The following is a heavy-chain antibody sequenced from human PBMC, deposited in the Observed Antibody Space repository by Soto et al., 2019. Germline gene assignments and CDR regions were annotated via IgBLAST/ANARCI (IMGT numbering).Heavy chain of an antibody. J-gene: IGHJ4*02. V-gene: IGHV1-69*12. CDR1: GGTFSSYG. CDR3: ARERGYSSSWRYDY. CDR2: IIPIFGTT. Sequence: QVQLVQSGAEVKKPGSSVKVSCKASGGTFSSYGISWVRQAPGQGLEWMGGIIPIFGTTHYAQKFQGRVTXXAXEXXSTAYRELSSLRSEDTAVYFCARERGYSSSWRYDYWGQGTLVTVSS. D-gene: IGHD6-13*01.